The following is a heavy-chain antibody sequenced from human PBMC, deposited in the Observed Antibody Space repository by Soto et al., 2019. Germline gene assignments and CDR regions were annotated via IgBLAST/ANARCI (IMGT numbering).Heavy chain of an antibody. CDR2: ISFAGTNK. D-gene: IGHD1-26*01. V-gene: IGHV3-30-3*01. CDR1: GFTFPNYV. Sequence: QVQLVESGGGVVQPGRSLRLSCVASGFTFPNYVMHWVRQAPGKGLEWVAVISFAGTNKYYPDSVKGRFTISRDNSKNTLSLEMHSLTTEDTAIYYCAREGSAVGYYGLDVWGQGTPVTVSP. J-gene: IGHJ6*01. CDR3: AREGSAVGYYGLDV.